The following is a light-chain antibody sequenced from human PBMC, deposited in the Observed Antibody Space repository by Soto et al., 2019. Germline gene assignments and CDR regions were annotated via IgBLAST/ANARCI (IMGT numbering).Light chain of an antibody. CDR2: DAS. J-gene: IGKJ4*01. CDR1: QSVSSY. V-gene: IGKV3-11*01. CDR3: QQGSNWRLT. Sequence: EIVLTQSPATLSLSPGERATLSCRASQSVSSYLAWYQQKPGQAPRLLIYDASNRATGIPARFSGSGSGTDFSLTISSLEPEDFAVYYCQQGSNWRLTSGGGTKVDIK.